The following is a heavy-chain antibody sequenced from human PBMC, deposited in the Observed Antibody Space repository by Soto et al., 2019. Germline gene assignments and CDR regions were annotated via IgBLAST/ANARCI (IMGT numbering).Heavy chain of an antibody. D-gene: IGHD3-16*01. Sequence: QVQLGESGGGVVQSGRSLRLSCAASGFTFSSYGMHWVRQAPGKGLEWVAVIWHDESNKYYADSVKGRFTVSRDNSKNTLYMQMNSLRGEDTGVYYCARDLGGVWASGGMDVWGQGTTVTVSS. V-gene: IGHV3-33*01. CDR2: IWHDESNK. CDR3: ARDLGGVWASGGMDV. CDR1: GFTFSSYG. J-gene: IGHJ6*02.